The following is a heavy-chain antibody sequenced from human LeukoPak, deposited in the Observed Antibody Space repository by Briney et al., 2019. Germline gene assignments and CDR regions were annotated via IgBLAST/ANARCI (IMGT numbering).Heavy chain of an antibody. V-gene: IGHV3-7*01. J-gene: IGHJ4*02. CDR1: GFTFSSYW. D-gene: IGHD5/OR15-5a*01. CDR3: GRESSSSTFDY. Sequence: GGSLRLSCAASGFTFSSYWMSWVRQAPGTGLEWVANIHQDGSEKYYVDSVKGRFTISRDNAKNSLYLQMHSLRAADTAIYYCGRESSSSTFDYWGQGTLVTVSS. CDR2: IHQDGSEK.